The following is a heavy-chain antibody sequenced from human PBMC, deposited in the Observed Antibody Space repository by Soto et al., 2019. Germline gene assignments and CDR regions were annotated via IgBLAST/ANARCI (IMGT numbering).Heavy chain of an antibody. CDR1: GGAISGYY. J-gene: IGHJ5*02. CDR2: IYSSGST. V-gene: IGHV4-4*07. Sequence: SETLSLTCTVTGGAISGYYWTWIRQSDGEGLEWIGRIYSSGSTNYNPSLKSRVTISLDTSMNYFSLRLSSVTAADTAVYYCARGQRFSDWFDPWGQGTLITVS. D-gene: IGHD3-3*01. CDR3: ARGQRFSDWFDP.